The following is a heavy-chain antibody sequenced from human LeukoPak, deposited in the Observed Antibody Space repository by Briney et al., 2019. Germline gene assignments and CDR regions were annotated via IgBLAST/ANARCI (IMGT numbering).Heavy chain of an antibody. V-gene: IGHV3-30-3*01. Sequence: GGSLRLSCAASGFTLSSSAMHWVRQTPGKGLEWVAVISYDGSIKYYADSVKGRFTMSRDNSKNTLYLQMNSLRAEDTAVYYCAKDPYCSSTSCYGVYYYYYYMDVWGKGTTVTVSS. D-gene: IGHD2-2*01. J-gene: IGHJ6*03. CDR2: ISYDGSIK. CDR3: AKDPYCSSTSCYGVYYYYYYMDV. CDR1: GFTLSSSA.